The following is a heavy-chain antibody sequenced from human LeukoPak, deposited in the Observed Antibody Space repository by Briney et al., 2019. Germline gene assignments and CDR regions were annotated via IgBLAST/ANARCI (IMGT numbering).Heavy chain of an antibody. CDR2: IDWDDDK. CDR3: ARSPSGYGCDY. Sequence: CGPALVKPTQTLTLTCTFSGFSLSTSGMRVSWIRQPPGKALEWLARIDWDDDKFYSTSLKTRLTISKDTSKNQVVLTMTNMDPVDTATYYCARSPSGYGCDYWGQGTLVTVSS. CDR1: GFSLSTSGMR. D-gene: IGHD3-10*01. J-gene: IGHJ4*02. V-gene: IGHV2-70*04.